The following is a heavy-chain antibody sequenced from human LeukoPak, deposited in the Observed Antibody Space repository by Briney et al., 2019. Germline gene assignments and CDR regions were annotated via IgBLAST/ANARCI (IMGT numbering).Heavy chain of an antibody. CDR3: ARDGRNVVVPAAQFDY. Sequence: SETLSLTCAVYGGSFSGYYWSWIRQPPGKGLEWIGEINHSGSTNYNPSLKSRVTISVDTSKNQFSLKLSSVTAADTAVYYCARDGRNVVVPAAQFDYWGQGTLVTVSS. D-gene: IGHD2-2*01. V-gene: IGHV4-34*01. CDR2: INHSGST. J-gene: IGHJ4*02. CDR1: GGSFSGYY.